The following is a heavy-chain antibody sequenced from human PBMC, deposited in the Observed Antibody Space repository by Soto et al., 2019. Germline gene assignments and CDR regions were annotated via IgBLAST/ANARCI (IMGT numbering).Heavy chain of an antibody. D-gene: IGHD4-17*01. V-gene: IGHV1-46*03. CDR2: VNPSGDRT. J-gene: IGHJ4*02. Sequence: QVLLVQSAAEVKEPGVSVKLSCKASGYAFSSHYMYWVRQAPGQGLEWMGRVNPSGDRTTYSQKFQGRITMTRDTSTSTFYLEVRSLTSGDMGVYYCGGDGAATSTGFDYWGQGTLVTVSS. CDR1: GYAFSSHY. CDR3: GGDGAATSTGFDY.